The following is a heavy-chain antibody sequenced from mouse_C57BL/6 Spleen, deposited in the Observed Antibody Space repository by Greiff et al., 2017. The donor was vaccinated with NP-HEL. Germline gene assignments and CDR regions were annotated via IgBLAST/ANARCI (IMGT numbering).Heavy chain of an antibody. Sequence: VKLMESGAELVKPGASVKLSCKASGYTFTEYTIHWVKQRSGQGLEWIGWFYPGSGSIKYNEKFKDKATLTADKSSSTVYMELSRLTSEDSAVYFCARHQYGDYAMDYWGQGTSVTVSS. J-gene: IGHJ4*01. CDR2: FYPGSGSI. V-gene: IGHV1-62-2*01. D-gene: IGHD1-1*02. CDR3: ARHQYGDYAMDY. CDR1: GYTFTEYT.